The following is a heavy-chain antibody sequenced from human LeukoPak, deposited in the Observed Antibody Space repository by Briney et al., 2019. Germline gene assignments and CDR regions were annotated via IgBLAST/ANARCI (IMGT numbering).Heavy chain of an antibody. Sequence: GGSLRLSCAASGFTFSSYEMSWVRQAPGKGLEWVSYISSSGSTIYYADSVKGRFTISRDNAKNSLYLQMNSLKTEDTAVYYCTTEFDGLHLWGQGTLVTVSS. CDR3: TTEFDGLHL. CDR1: GFTFSSYE. D-gene: IGHD2-8*01. CDR2: ISSSGSTI. J-gene: IGHJ4*02. V-gene: IGHV3-48*03.